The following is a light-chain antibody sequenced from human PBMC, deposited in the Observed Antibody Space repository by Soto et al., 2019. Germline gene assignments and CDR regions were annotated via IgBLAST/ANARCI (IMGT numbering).Light chain of an antibody. CDR3: QQYNSYPWT. CDR1: QSISSW. V-gene: IGKV1-5*03. J-gene: IGKJ1*01. CDR2: KAS. Sequence: DIQMTQSPSTLSASVGDRVTITCRASQSISSWLAWYQQKPGKAPKLLIYKASSLEIGVPSRFSGSGSETEFTLTISSLQPDGFATYYCQQYNSYPWTFGQGTKVEIK.